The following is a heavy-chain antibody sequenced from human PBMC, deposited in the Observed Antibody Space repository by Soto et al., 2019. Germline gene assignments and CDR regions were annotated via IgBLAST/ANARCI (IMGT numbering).Heavy chain of an antibody. CDR3: ARNKEELATIYYFDY. D-gene: IGHD5-12*01. V-gene: IGHV3-30-3*01. J-gene: IGHJ4*02. CDR1: GFTFSSYA. Sequence: QVQLVESGGGVVQPGRSLRLSCAASGFTFSSYAMHWVRQAPGKGLEWVAVISYDGSNKYYADSVKGRFTISRDNSKNALYLQMNSLRAEDTAVYYCARNKEELATIYYFDYWGQGTLVTVSS. CDR2: ISYDGSNK.